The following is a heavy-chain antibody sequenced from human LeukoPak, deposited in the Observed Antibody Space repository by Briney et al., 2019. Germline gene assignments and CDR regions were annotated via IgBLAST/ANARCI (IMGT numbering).Heavy chain of an antibody. CDR3: ARDSNAELLRSYWFDP. D-gene: IGHD1-26*01. J-gene: IGHJ5*02. Sequence: SVKVSCKASGGTFSSYAISWVRQAPGQGLEWMGGIIPTFGTANYAQKFQGRVTITADESTSTAYMELSSLRSEDTAVYYCARDSNAELLRSYWFDPWGQGTLVTVSS. CDR2: IIPTFGTA. V-gene: IGHV1-69*13. CDR1: GGTFSSYA.